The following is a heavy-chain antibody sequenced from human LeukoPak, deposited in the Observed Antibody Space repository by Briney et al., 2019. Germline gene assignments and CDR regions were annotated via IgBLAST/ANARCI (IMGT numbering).Heavy chain of an antibody. CDR3: AKDRCSNGVGCYYYYMDV. Sequence: SQTLSLTCAISGDSVSSNSVAWNWIRQSPSRGLEWLGRTYYRSKWYNDYAVSVKSRITINPDTSKNQFSLQLNSVTPEDTAVYYCAKDRCSNGVGCYYYYMDVWGKGTTVTISS. V-gene: IGHV6-1*01. J-gene: IGHJ6*03. D-gene: IGHD2-8*01. CDR1: GDSVSSNSVA. CDR2: TYYRSKWYN.